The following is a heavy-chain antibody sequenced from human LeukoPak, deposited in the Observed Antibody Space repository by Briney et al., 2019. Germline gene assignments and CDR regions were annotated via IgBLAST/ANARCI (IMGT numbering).Heavy chain of an antibody. CDR1: GFSVSTNY. CDR2: IYSGGST. CDR3: ARDQEEGYFDY. Sequence: GGSLRLSCAASGFSVSTNYMSWVRQAPGKGLEWVSVIYSGGSTYYADSVKGRFTISRDNSKNTLYLQMNSLRAEDTAVYYCARDQEEGYFDYWGQGTLVTVSS. V-gene: IGHV3-66*01. J-gene: IGHJ4*02.